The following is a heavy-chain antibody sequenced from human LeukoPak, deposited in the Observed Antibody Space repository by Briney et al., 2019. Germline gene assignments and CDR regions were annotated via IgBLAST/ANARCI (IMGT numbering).Heavy chain of an antibody. CDR2: IYTSGST. J-gene: IGHJ4*02. CDR3: ARSLEPYYYGSSGYYYYLYY. V-gene: IGHV4-4*07. D-gene: IGHD3-22*01. Sequence: ETLSLTCTVSGGSNCSYYWSWSRQPARQGLGWMGRIYTSGSTNYNSSLQTRVTMSVDTSKNQFSLKLTFVTAADTAGYDCARSLEPYYYGSSGYYYYLYYWGQGTLVAVSS. CDR1: GGSNCSYY.